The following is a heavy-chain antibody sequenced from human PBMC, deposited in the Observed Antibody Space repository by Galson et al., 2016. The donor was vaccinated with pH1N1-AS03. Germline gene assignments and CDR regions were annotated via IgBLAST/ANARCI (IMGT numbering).Heavy chain of an antibody. CDR3: ASAGYHTPGYHY. CDR1: GGSMTSPDW. Sequence: LSLTCTVSGGSMTSPDWWTWVRQPPGKGLEWIGEVHYSGTTSYNPSLNSRVTMSIDKSNNQFSLNLGSVTAADTAVYFCASAGYHTPGYHYWGQGALVTVSS. D-gene: IGHD3-16*02. CDR2: VHYSGTT. J-gene: IGHJ4*02. V-gene: IGHV4-4*01.